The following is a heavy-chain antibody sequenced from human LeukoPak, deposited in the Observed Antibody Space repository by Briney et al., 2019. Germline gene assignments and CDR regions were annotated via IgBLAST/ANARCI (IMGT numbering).Heavy chain of an antibody. V-gene: IGHV3-7*04. CDR3: ARGGESRAMLHQ. J-gene: IGHJ4*02. D-gene: IGHD3-16*01. Sequence: GGSLRLSCAASGFTFSNPWMNWVRQAPGKGLEWVANIRPDGSEKDCVDSVKGRFTISRDNAKNSLYLQMNSLRVEDTALYYCARGGESRAMLHQWGQGTLVTVSS. CDR1: GFTFSNPW. CDR2: IRPDGSEK.